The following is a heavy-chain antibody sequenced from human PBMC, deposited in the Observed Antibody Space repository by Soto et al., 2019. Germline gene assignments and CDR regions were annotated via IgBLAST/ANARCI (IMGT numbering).Heavy chain of an antibody. D-gene: IGHD6-13*01. CDR2: INAGNGNT. CDR3: ARAGQQLVVDY. CDR1: GYTFTSYA. V-gene: IGHV1-3*01. J-gene: IGHJ4*02. Sequence: GASVKVSCKASGYTFTSYAMHLVRQAPGQRLEWMGWINAGNGNTKYSQKFQGRVTITRDTSASTAYMELSSLRSEDTAVYYCARAGQQLVVDYWGQGTLVTVSS.